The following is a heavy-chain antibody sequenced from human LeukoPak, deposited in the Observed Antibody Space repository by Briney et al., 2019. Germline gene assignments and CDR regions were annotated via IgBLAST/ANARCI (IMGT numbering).Heavy chain of an antibody. D-gene: IGHD2-2*01. Sequence: GGSLRLSCACSGFTSTNYAMNWVRQAPGKGLEWVSVLIGSSGSTDYADSVKGRFTISRDNAKNTLYLQMNSLRAEDTAVYYCARDTFQPGLIDCWGQGTLVTVSS. CDR3: ARDTFQPGLIDC. V-gene: IGHV3-23*01. CDR2: LIGSSGST. CDR1: GFTSTNYA. J-gene: IGHJ4*02.